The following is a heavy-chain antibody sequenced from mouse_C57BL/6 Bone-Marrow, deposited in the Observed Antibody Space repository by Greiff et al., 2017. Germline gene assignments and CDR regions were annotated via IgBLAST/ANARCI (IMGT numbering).Heavy chain of an antibody. Sequence: EVKVVESGEGLVKPGGSLKLSCAASGFTFSSYAMSWVRQTPEKRLEWVAYISSGGDYIYYADTVKGRFTISRDNARNTLYLQMSSLKSEDTAMYYCTRDGDYYYFDYWGQGTTLTVSS. J-gene: IGHJ2*01. V-gene: IGHV5-9-1*02. CDR3: TRDGDYYYFDY. CDR2: ISSGGDYI. D-gene: IGHD1-1*01. CDR1: GFTFSSYA.